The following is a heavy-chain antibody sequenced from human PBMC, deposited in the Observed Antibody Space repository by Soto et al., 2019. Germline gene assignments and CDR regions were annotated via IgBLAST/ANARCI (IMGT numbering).Heavy chain of an antibody. CDR2: IYYSGST. CDR1: GGSISSYY. Sequence: PSETLSLTCTVSGGSISSYYWSWIRQPPGKGLEWIGYIYYSGSTNYNPSLKSRVTISVDTSKNQFSLKLSSVTAADTAVYYCARVEGKAWFGELLDAYMDVWGKGTTVTVSS. V-gene: IGHV4-59*01. D-gene: IGHD3-10*01. CDR3: ARVEGKAWFGELLDAYMDV. J-gene: IGHJ6*03.